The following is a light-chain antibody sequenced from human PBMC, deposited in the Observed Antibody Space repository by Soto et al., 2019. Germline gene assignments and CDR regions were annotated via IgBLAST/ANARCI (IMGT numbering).Light chain of an antibody. CDR3: SSYASSGTVV. CDR1: SDDVGGHNY. Sequence: QSALTQPASVSGSPGQSITISCTGTSDDVGGHNYVSWYQQHPGKAPKLIIYDVSNRPSGVSNRFSGSKSGNTASLTISGIQAEDEADYYCSSYASSGTVVFGGGTKVTVL. CDR2: DVS. V-gene: IGLV2-14*01. J-gene: IGLJ2*01.